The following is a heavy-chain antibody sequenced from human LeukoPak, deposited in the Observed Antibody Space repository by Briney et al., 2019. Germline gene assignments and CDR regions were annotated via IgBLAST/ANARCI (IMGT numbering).Heavy chain of an antibody. CDR1: GYTFTGYY. Sequence: ASVKVSCKASGYTFTGYYMHWVRQAPGQGLEWMGWISAYNGNTHYAQKLQGRVTMTTDTSTSTVYMELRSLRSDDTAVYYCARGGRWLQFRGFSWFDPWGQGTLVTVSS. D-gene: IGHD5-24*01. J-gene: IGHJ5*02. CDR3: ARGGRWLQFRGFSWFDP. CDR2: ISAYNGNT. V-gene: IGHV1-18*04.